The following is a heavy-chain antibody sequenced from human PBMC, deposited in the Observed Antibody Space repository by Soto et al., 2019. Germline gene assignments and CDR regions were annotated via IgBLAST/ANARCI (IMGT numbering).Heavy chain of an antibody. Sequence: SVKVSCKASGGTFSTSTFTWVRQAPGQGLEWMGRTIPILDVADYAQDFQGRVTITADKSTSTAYMELTSLTSKDTAVYYCARDSPIGSTYSGYDAIDSWGQGTLVTVST. CDR2: TIPILDVA. CDR3: ARDSPIGSTYSGYDAIDS. J-gene: IGHJ4*02. D-gene: IGHD5-12*01. V-gene: IGHV1-69*04. CDR1: GGTFSTST.